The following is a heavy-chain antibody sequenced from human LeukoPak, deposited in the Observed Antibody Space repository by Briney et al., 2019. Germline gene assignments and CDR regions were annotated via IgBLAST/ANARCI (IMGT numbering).Heavy chain of an antibody. J-gene: IGHJ4*02. CDR3: ARDGTPPGPIAVADHTGWNYFDY. V-gene: IGHV4-59*01. D-gene: IGHD6-19*01. CDR2: IYYSEST. CDR1: GGSISSYY. Sequence: PSETLSLTCTVSGGSISSYYWSWIRQPPGKGLEWIGYIYYSESTNYNPSLKSRVTISVDTSKNQFSLKLSSVTAADTAVYYCARDGTPPGPIAVADHTGWNYFDYWGQGTLVTVSS.